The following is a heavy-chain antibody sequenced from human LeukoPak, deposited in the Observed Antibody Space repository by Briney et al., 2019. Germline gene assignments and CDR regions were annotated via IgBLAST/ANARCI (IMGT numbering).Heavy chain of an antibody. CDR3: ARDRGGPYYYDSSGYYPDY. J-gene: IGHJ4*02. D-gene: IGHD3-22*01. V-gene: IGHV3-48*01. CDR2: ISSSSSTI. CDR1: GYTFTSYG. Sequence: GASVKVSCKASGYTFTSYGISWVRQAPGKGLEWVSYISSSSSTIYYADSVKGRFTISRDNVKNSLYLQMNSLRAEDTAVYYCARDRGGPYYYDSSGYYPDYWGQGTLVTVSS.